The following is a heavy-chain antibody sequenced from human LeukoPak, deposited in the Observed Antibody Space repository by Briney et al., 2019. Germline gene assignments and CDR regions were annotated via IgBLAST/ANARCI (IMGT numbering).Heavy chain of an antibody. J-gene: IGHJ4*02. CDR3: ARDLGYSLDY. Sequence: GGSLRLSCAASGFTFRNDWMHWVRQAPGKGLVWVSLTNSDGRNTIYADSVKGRLTLSRDNAKSTLYLQMNSLRAEDTAVYYCARDLGYSLDYWGQGTLVTVSS. CDR2: TNSDGRNT. CDR1: GFTFRNDW. V-gene: IGHV3-74*01. D-gene: IGHD2-15*01.